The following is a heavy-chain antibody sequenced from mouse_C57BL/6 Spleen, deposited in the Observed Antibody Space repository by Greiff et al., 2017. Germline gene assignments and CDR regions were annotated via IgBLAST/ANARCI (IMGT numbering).Heavy chain of an antibody. J-gene: IGHJ4*01. V-gene: IGHV5-9-1*02. Sequence: EVKVVESGEGLVKPGGSLKLSCAASGFTFSSYAMSWVRQTPEKRLEWVAYISSGGDYIYYADTVKGRFTISRDNARNTLYLQMSRLKSEDTAMYYCTRGKADYAMDYWGQGTSVTVSS. CDR2: ISSGGDYI. CDR1: GFTFSSYA. CDR3: TRGKADYAMDY.